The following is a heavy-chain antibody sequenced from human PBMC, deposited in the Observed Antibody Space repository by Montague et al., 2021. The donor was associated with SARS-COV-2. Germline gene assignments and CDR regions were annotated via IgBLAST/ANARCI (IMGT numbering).Heavy chain of an antibody. J-gene: IGHJ4*02. CDR1: GGSISSYY. Sequence: SETLSLTCTVSGGSISSYYWSWIRQPPGKGLEWIGYIYYSGSTNYNPSLKSRVSISVDSSKNQFSLKLTSVTAADTAVYYCARGGIGAIVDWGQGTLVTVSS. V-gene: IGHV4-59*01. CDR3: ARGGIGAIVD. CDR2: IYYSGST. D-gene: IGHD2-21*01.